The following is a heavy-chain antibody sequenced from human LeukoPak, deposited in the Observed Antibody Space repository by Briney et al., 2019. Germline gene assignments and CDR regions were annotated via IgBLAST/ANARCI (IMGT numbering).Heavy chain of an antibody. J-gene: IGHJ4*02. CDR1: GFTFDDYG. D-gene: IGHD6-19*01. Sequence: GGSLRLSCAASGFTFDDYGMSWVRQAPGKGLEWVSAISGSGGSTYYADSVKGRFTISRDNSKNTLYLQMNSLRAEDTAVYYCARDSRGYSSGWLQAWGQGTLVTVSS. CDR3: ARDSRGYSSGWLQA. CDR2: ISGSGGST. V-gene: IGHV3-23*01.